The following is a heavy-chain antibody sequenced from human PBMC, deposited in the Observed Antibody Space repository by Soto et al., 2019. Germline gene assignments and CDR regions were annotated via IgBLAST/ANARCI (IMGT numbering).Heavy chain of an antibody. J-gene: IGHJ5*02. CDR3: ARDQVAAVTQYNWFDP. CDR1: GGTFSSYT. D-gene: IGHD6-13*01. V-gene: IGHV1-69*04. CDR2: IIPILGIA. Sequence: VKVSCKASGGTFSSYTISWVRQAPGQGLEWMGRIIPILGIANYAQKFQGRVTITADKSTSTAYMELSSLRSEDTAVYYCARDQVAAVTQYNWFDPWGQGTLVTVSS.